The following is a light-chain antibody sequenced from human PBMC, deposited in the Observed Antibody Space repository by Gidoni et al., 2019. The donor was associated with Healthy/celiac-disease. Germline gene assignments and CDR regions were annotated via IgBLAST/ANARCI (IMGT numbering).Light chain of an antibody. Sequence: SYVLTQPPSVSVAPGKTARITCGGNNIGSKSVHLYQQKPGQAPVLVIYYDSDRPSGLPERFSGSNSGNTATLTISRVEAGDEADYYCQVWDSSSDHYVFGTGTKVTVL. J-gene: IGLJ1*01. CDR3: QVWDSSSDHYV. CDR1: NIGSKS. CDR2: YDS. V-gene: IGLV3-21*04.